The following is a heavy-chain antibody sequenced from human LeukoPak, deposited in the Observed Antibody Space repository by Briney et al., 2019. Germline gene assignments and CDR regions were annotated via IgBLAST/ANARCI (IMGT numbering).Heavy chain of an antibody. Sequence: SETLSLTCTVSGGSISSYYWSWIRQPPGKGLEWIGYIYYSGSTNYNPSLKSRVTISVDTSKNQFSLKLSSVTAADTAVYYCAKNGGNPPNGWFDPWGQGTLVTVSS. CDR3: AKNGGNPPNGWFDP. CDR1: GGSISSYY. V-gene: IGHV4-59*01. D-gene: IGHD4-23*01. CDR2: IYYSGST. J-gene: IGHJ5*02.